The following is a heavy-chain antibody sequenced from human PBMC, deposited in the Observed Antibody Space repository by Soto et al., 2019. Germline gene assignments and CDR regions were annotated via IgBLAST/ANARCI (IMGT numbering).Heavy chain of an antibody. CDR3: AHRHRYPGTTSFDY. CDR2: IYWDDDK. CDR1: GFSLSTSGVG. J-gene: IGHJ4*02. V-gene: IGHV2-5*02. D-gene: IGHD1-7*01. Sequence: QITLKESGPTLVKPTQTLTLTCTFSGFSLSTSGVGVGWIRQPPGKSLEWLALIYWDDDKRHSPSLKSRLTITKDPSKHQVVLTMTNMDPVDTATYSCAHRHRYPGTTSFDYWGQGTLVTVSS.